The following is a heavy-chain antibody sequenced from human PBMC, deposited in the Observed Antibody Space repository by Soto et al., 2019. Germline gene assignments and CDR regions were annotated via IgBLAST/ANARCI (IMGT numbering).Heavy chain of an antibody. Sequence: GASVKVSCKASGYTFTSYGISWVRQAPGQGLEWMGWISAYNGNTNYAQKLQGRVTMTTDTSTSTAYMELRSLRSDDTAVYYCARDIAITIFGVPTPPPDYRGQGTLVTVSS. CDR1: GYTFTSYG. D-gene: IGHD3-3*01. CDR3: ARDIAITIFGVPTPPPDY. J-gene: IGHJ4*02. V-gene: IGHV1-18*04. CDR2: ISAYNGNT.